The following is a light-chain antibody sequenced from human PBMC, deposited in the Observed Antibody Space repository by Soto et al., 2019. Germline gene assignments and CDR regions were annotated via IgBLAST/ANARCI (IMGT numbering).Light chain of an antibody. Sequence: DIQMTQSPSSLSASVGDRVTITCQASQDISNFLNWYQQKPGKAPKLLIYDASNLETGFPLRFSGSGSGTVFTFTISSLQPEDSATYYCQQYDSLPRTFGQGTKLEIK. CDR2: DAS. CDR1: QDISNF. V-gene: IGKV1-33*01. J-gene: IGKJ2*01. CDR3: QQYDSLPRT.